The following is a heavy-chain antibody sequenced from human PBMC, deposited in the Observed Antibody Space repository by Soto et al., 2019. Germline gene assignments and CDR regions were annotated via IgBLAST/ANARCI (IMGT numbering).Heavy chain of an antibody. CDR1: GFTFSSYA. Sequence: EVPLFESGGGLVQPGGSLRLSCAASGFTFSSYAMGWARQTPGKALEWVSSISGSGDSTYYAGSVRGRFTISGDIAKNRVCLQMNSLRAEDTALFSCAKGTGGSAYTSYCPWGRGTLVTVSS. D-gene: IGHD2-2*01. J-gene: IGHJ5*02. CDR3: AKGTGGSAYTSYCP. V-gene: IGHV3-23*01. CDR2: ISGSGDST.